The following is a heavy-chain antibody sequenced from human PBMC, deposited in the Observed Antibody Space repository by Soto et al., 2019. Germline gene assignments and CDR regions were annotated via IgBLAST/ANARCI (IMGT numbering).Heavy chain of an antibody. D-gene: IGHD6-6*01. J-gene: IGHJ5*02. CDR3: AREVVETSSLWFDP. CDR2: MNNNNNTT. CDR1: GYTFTNND. V-gene: IGHV1-8*01. Sequence: DSVKVSCKASGYTFTNNDITWVRQATGQGLEWIGWMNNNNNTTDSAEVFEGRVSLTWDTSISTAYMQLNSLKIDDTAVYYCAREVVETSSLWFDPWGHGTRVTVSS.